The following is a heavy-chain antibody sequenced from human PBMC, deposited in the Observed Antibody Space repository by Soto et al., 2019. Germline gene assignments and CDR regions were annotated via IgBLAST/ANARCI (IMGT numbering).Heavy chain of an antibody. J-gene: IGHJ4*02. CDR2: IIPILDTT. Sequence: QVQVVQSGTEVKKPGSSVRVSCKASGGTSSSYAITWMRQAPGQGLEWMGGIIPILDTTDYAQKFQGRVTFTADESTSTVYMELRSLTSEYTAVYYCAGGGTTLYRRFDFWGQGTLVTVSS. CDR1: GGTSSSYA. CDR3: AGGGTTLYRRFDF. V-gene: IGHV1-69*01. D-gene: IGHD2-15*01.